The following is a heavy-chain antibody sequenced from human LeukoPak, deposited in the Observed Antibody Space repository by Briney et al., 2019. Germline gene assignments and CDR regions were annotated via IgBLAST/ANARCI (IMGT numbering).Heavy chain of an antibody. D-gene: IGHD6-19*01. CDR2: ISYDGSNK. J-gene: IGHJ3*02. Sequence: GGSLRLSCAASGFTFSTYVMSWVRQAPGKGLEWAALISYDGSNKYYADSVKGRFTISRDNSKNTLYLQMNSLRAEDTAVYYCAKDRRAGDDAFDIWGQGTMVTVSS. CDR3: AKDRRAGDDAFDI. V-gene: IGHV3-30*18. CDR1: GFTFSTYV.